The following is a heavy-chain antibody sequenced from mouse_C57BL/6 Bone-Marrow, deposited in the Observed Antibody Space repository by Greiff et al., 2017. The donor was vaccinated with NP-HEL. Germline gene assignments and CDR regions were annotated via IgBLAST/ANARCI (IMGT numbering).Heavy chain of an antibody. CDR1: GYTFTSYW. CDR2: IDPSDSYT. Sequence: QVQLQQPGAELVRPGTSVKLSCKASGYTFTSYWMHWVKQRPGQGLEWIGVIDPSDSYTNYNQKFKGKATLTVDTSTSTAYMQLSSLTSEDSAVYYCARRSRITRDYWGQGTSVTVSS. J-gene: IGHJ4*01. CDR3: ARRSRITRDY. V-gene: IGHV1-59*01. D-gene: IGHD1-1*01.